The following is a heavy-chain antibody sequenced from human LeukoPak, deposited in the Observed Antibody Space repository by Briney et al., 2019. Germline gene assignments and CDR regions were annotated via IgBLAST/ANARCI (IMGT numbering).Heavy chain of an antibody. V-gene: IGHV4-4*09. CDR3: ARSRGRKVTPFDY. D-gene: IGHD3-10*01. J-gene: IGHJ4*02. CDR2: IYTSGST. CDR1: GGSISTYY. Sequence: SQTLSLTCSVSGGSISTYYCSWIRHPPRPGLEWIGYIYTSGSTDYNPSPKSRVTISLDTSNNPFSLNLNSVTAADPAVYYCARSRGRKVTPFDYWGQGILVTVSS.